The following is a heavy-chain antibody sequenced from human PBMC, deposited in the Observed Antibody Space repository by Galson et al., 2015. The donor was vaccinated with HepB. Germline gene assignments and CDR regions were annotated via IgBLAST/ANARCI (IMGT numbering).Heavy chain of an antibody. CDR2: ISYDGSNK. D-gene: IGHD3-16*02. CDR3: AKPVIKDFDY. V-gene: IGHV3-30*18. CDR1: GFTFSSYG. J-gene: IGHJ4*02. Sequence: SLRLSCAASGFTFSSYGMHWVRQAPGKGLEWVAVISYDGSNKYYADSVKGRFTISRDNSKNTLYLQMNSLRAEDTAVYYCAKPVIKDFDYWGQGTLVTVSS.